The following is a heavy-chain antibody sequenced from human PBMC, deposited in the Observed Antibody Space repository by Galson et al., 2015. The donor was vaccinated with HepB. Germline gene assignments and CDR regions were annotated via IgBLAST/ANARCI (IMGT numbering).Heavy chain of an antibody. J-gene: IGHJ6*02. CDR3: ARRISLVRGIITKPDYYYGMDV. CDR1: GFTFSSYW. V-gene: IGHV3-7*03. D-gene: IGHD3-10*01. Sequence: SLRLSCAASGFTFSSYWMNWVRQAPGKGLEWVAHINQDGSSKYYVDSVKGQFPISRDNAKDSVYLQLDSLRAEDTAVYYCARRISLVRGIITKPDYYYGMDVWGQGTTVTVAS. CDR2: INQDGSSK.